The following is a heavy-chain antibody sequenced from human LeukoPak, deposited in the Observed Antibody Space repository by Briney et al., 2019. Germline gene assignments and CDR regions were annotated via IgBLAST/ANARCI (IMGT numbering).Heavy chain of an antibody. V-gene: IGHV1-69*13. CDR1: GGTFSSYA. J-gene: IGHJ4*02. D-gene: IGHD3-22*01. CDR2: IIPIFGTA. Sequence: SVKVSCKASGGTFSSYAISWVRQAPGQGLEWMGGIIPIFGTANYAQKFQGRVTITADESTSTAYMELSSLRSEDTAVYYCARDQDYYDSSGYYSRPFDYWGQGTLVTVSS. CDR3: ARDQDYYDSSGYYSRPFDY.